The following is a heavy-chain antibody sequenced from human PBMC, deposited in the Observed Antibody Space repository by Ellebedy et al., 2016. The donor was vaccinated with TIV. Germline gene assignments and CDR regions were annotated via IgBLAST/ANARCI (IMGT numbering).Heavy chain of an antibody. CDR1: GESFSGYY. CDR3: ARGWYSGYDSRSFDY. J-gene: IGHJ4*02. D-gene: IGHD5-12*01. V-gene: IGHV4-34*01. Sequence: SETLSLXXAVYGESFSGYYWSWIRQPPGKGLEWIGEVNHSGSANYNPSPKSRVTMSVDTSKNQISLKLTSVTAADTAVYYCARGWYSGYDSRSFDYWGQGTLVTVSS. CDR2: VNHSGSA.